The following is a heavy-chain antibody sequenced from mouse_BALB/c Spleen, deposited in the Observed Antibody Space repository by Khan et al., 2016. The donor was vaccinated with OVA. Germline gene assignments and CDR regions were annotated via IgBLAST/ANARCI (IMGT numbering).Heavy chain of an antibody. CDR1: GYSFTSYL. V-gene: IGHV1-5*01. Sequence: VQLQQSGTVLARPGASVKMSCKASGYSFTSYLIHWIKQRPGQGLEWIGDIYPGNGDTAYNQKLQDKAKLTAGTSANTAYMELSSLTNEDSAVYYCARGGYSSFAYWGQVTLVTVSA. CDR2: IYPGNGDT. J-gene: IGHJ3*01. D-gene: IGHD2-12*01. CDR3: ARGGYSSFAY.